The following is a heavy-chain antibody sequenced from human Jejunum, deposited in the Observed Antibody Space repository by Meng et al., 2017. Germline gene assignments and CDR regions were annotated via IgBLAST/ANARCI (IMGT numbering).Heavy chain of an antibody. V-gene: IGHV3-30*04. Sequence: GKSLKISCAASGFTFSSYAMHWVRQAPGKGLEWVAVISYDGSNKYYADSVKGRFTISRDNSKNTLYLQMNSLRAEDTAVYSCARDREMATIPYYYYGMDVWGQGTTVTVSS. CDR3: ARDREMATIPYYYYGMDV. J-gene: IGHJ6*02. CDR2: ISYDGSNK. CDR1: GFTFSSYA. D-gene: IGHD5-24*01.